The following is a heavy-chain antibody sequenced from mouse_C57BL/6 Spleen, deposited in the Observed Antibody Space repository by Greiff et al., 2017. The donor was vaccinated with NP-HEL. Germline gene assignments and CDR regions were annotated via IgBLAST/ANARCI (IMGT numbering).Heavy chain of an antibody. CDR3: AIFGSSFDY. J-gene: IGHJ2*01. D-gene: IGHD1-3*01. CDR1: GYSITSGYY. CDR2: ISYDGSN. Sequence: VQLVESGPGLVKPSQSLPLPCSFTGYSITSGYYWNWIRQFPGNKLEWMGYISYDGSNNYNPSLKNRISITRDTSKNQFFLKLNSVTTEDTATYYCAIFGSSFDYWGQGTTLTVSS. V-gene: IGHV3-6*01.